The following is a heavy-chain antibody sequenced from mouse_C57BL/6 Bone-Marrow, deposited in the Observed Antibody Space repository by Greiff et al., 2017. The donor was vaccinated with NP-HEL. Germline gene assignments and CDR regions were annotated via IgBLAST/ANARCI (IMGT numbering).Heavy chain of an antibody. Sequence: VKLQESGPGLVAPSQSLSITCTVSGFSLTSYGVHWVRQPPGKGLEWLVVIWSDGSTTYNSALKSRLSISKDNSKSQVFLKMNSLQTDDTAMYYCARQDKGPNWDEGVDVWGTGTTVTVSS. J-gene: IGHJ1*03. CDR1: GFSLTSYG. CDR2: IWSDGST. D-gene: IGHD4-1*01. V-gene: IGHV2-6-1*01. CDR3: ARQDKGPNWDEGVDV.